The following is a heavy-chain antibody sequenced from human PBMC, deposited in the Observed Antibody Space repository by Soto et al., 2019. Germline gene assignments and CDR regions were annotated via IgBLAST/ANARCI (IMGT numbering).Heavy chain of an antibody. V-gene: IGHV1-8*01. CDR3: ACAAVRGMDL. CDR2: MNPNRGNT. D-gene: IGHD6-25*01. Sequence: QVQLVQSGAEVKKPGASVKVSCKASGYTFTSYDINWVRQATGQGLEWMGWMNPNRGNTGYAQKFHGSITMTRNTSISTAYMELSSLRSDDTAVYYCACAAVRGMDLWAQRTTVTVSS. CDR1: GYTFTSYD. J-gene: IGHJ6*02.